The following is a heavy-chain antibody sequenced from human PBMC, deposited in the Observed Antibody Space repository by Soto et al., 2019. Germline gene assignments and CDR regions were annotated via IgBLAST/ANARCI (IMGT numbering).Heavy chain of an antibody. CDR3: AGGIQLSDFDY. J-gene: IGHJ4*02. CDR2: IYYSGST. D-gene: IGHD5-18*01. V-gene: IGHV4-31*03. CDR1: GGSISSGGYY. Sequence: SETLSLTCTVSGGSISSGGYYWSWIRQHPGKGLEWIGYIYYSGSTYYNPSLKSRVTISVDTSKNQFSLKLSSVTAADTAVYYCAGGIQLSDFDYWGQGTLVTSPQ.